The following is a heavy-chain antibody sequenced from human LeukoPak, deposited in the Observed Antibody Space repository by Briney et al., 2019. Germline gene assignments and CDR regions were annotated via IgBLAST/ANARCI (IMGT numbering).Heavy chain of an antibody. CDR3: ARDHHPHYYDSSGYFDY. Sequence: ASVKVSCKASGYTFTGYYMHWVRQAPGQGLEWMGWINPNSGGTNYAQKFQGRVTMTRDTSISTAYMELRSLRSDDTAVYYCARDHHPHYYDSSGYFDYWGQGTLVTVSS. CDR2: INPNSGGT. J-gene: IGHJ4*02. V-gene: IGHV1-2*02. D-gene: IGHD3-22*01. CDR1: GYTFTGYY.